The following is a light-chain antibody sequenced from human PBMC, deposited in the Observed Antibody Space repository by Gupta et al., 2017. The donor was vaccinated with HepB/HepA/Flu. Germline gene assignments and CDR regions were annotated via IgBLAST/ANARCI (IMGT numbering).Light chain of an antibody. J-gene: IGLJ3*02. CDR2: HTS. CDR3: CLVHSDVRV. V-gene: IGLV7-46*01. Sequence: QAVVTQEPSLTVSPGRTVTLTCGSNTGSVTSGHYPYWFQQNPGQAPRTLIYHTSNKRSWTSARFSGPLLGGKAALTLSGAQPEDEADYYCCLVHSDVRVFGGGTKLTVL. CDR1: TGSVTSGHY.